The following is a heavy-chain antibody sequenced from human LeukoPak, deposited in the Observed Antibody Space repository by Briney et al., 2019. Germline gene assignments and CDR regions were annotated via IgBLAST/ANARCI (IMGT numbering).Heavy chain of an antibody. CDR2: ISSDGSST. CDR3: AKAPVTTCSGAYCYPFDY. V-gene: IGHV3-74*01. CDR1: GFTFSSYW. J-gene: IGHJ4*02. D-gene: IGHD2-15*01. Sequence: PGGSLRLSCAASGFTFSSYWMHWVRQAPGKGLAWVSRISSDGSSTTYADSVKGRFTISRDNAKNTLYLQMNSLRAEDTAVYYCAKAPVTTCSGAYCYPFDYWSQGTLVTVSS.